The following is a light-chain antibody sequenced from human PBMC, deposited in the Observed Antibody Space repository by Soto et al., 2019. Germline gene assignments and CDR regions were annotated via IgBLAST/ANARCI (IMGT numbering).Light chain of an antibody. CDR2: GVS. V-gene: IGKV3-20*01. CDR3: QQYGTSPIT. Sequence: APAPGTLSLSPWLIPPLSCRASQSVGSNLAWLQQKPGQAPRVLIYGVSNRATGIPDRFSGSGSGTDFTLTISRLEPEDFAMYYCQQYGTSPITFGQGTRLEI. CDR1: QSVGSN. J-gene: IGKJ5*01.